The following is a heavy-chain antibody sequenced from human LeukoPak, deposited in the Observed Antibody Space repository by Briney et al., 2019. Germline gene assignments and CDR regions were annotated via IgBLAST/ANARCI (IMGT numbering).Heavy chain of an antibody. CDR1: GFTFSTYG. CDR3: AKDRGVATITSFYFDY. CDR2: IPYDGSNK. D-gene: IGHD5-12*01. V-gene: IGHV3-30*02. J-gene: IGHJ4*02. Sequence: GGSLRLSCTASGFTFSTYGMHWVRQAPGKGLEWVAFIPYDGSNKYYANSVKGRFTISRDNSKNTLCLQMNSLRAEDTAVYYCAKDRGVATITSFYFDYWGQGTLVTVSS.